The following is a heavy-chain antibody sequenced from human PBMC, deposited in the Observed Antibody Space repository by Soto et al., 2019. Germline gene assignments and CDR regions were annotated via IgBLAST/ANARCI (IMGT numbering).Heavy chain of an antibody. CDR3: ARQADYDILTGYYNPRFDY. CDR2: ISAYNGNT. D-gene: IGHD3-9*01. CDR1: GYTFTSYG. Sequence: ASVKVSCKASGYTFTSYGISWVLQAPGQGLEWMGWISAYNGNTNYAQKLQGRVTMTTDTSTSTAYMDLRSLRSDDTAVYYCARQADYDILTGYYNPRFDYWGQGTLVTVSS. J-gene: IGHJ4*02. V-gene: IGHV1-18*01.